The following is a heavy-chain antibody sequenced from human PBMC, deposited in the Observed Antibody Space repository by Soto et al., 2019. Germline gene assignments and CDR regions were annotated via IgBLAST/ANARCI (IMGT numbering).Heavy chain of an antibody. V-gene: IGHV3-23*01. D-gene: IGHD1-26*01. CDR2: ISGSGRST. CDR3: AKNQGVELVPLATVDWFDP. CDR1: GFTFDNYA. J-gene: IGHJ5*02. Sequence: PGGSLRLSWAASGFTFDNYAMTWVRQAPGKGLEWVSAISGSGRSTYYADSAKGRFTISRDNSKNTVYLELNNLSAEDTAVYHCAKNQGVELVPLATVDWFDPWGQGSVVTVS.